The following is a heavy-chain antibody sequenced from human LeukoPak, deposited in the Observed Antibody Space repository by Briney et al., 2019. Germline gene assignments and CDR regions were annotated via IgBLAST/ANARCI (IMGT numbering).Heavy chain of an antibody. J-gene: IGHJ4*02. V-gene: IGHV4-34*01. CDR3: AANRDGYKLPHY. D-gene: IGHD5-24*01. CDR2: ISYEGST. Sequence: SETLSLTCAVHGASFSGFFWSWIRQSPGKGLEFIGEISYEGSTNYKPSLNSRVTISVDTSKNQFSLKLSSVTAADTAVYYCAANRDGYKLPHYRGQGVLVTVSS. CDR1: GASFSGFF.